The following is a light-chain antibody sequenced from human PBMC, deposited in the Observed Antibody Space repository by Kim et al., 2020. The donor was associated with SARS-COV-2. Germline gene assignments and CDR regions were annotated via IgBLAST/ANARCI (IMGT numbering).Light chain of an antibody. CDR3: QQYYSDWT. CDR1: HSISSS. V-gene: IGKV1-5*03. J-gene: IGKJ1*01. Sequence: YATVGDRGTITCLASHSISSSLAWDQQKPRKAPKLLIYKASSLESGVPSRFSGSGSGTEFTLTISSLQAEDFATYFCQQYYSDWTFGQGTKVDIK. CDR2: KAS.